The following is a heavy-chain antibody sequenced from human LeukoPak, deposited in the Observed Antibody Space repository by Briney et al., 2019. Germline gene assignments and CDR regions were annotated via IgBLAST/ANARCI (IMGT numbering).Heavy chain of an antibody. V-gene: IGHV4-59*01. CDR1: GGSISSYY. J-gene: IGHJ5*02. CDR3: ARTVEMATIRRAGWFDP. Sequence: SETQSLTCTVSGGSISSYYRSWIRQPPGKGLEWIGYIYYSGSTNYNPSLKSRVTISVDTSKNQFSLKLSSVTAADTAVYYCARTVEMATIRRAGWFDPWGQGTLVTVSS. D-gene: IGHD5-24*01. CDR2: IYYSGST.